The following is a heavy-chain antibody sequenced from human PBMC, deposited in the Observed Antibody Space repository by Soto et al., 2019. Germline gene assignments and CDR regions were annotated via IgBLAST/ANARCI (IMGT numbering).Heavy chain of an antibody. D-gene: IGHD3-3*01. Sequence: SETLSLTCTVSGGSSSSSSYYWGWIRHPPGKGLEWIGSIYYSGNTYYNPSLRSRVTMSRDTSKNQFSLKLRSVTAADTALYYCARHSRISISGVVIVDWFDPWGQGTLVTVSS. CDR2: IYYSGNT. CDR1: GGSSSSSSYY. V-gene: IGHV4-39*01. J-gene: IGHJ5*02. CDR3: ARHSRISISGVVIVDWFDP.